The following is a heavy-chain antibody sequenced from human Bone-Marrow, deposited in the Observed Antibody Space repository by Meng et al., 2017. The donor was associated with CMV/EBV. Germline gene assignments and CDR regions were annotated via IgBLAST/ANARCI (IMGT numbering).Heavy chain of an antibody. Sequence: GGSLRLSCAASGFTFSSYSMNWVRQAPGKGLEWVSSISSSSSYIYYADSVKGRFTISRDNAKNSLYLQMNSLRAEDTAVYYCARLSSHQLHGYYYGMDVWGQGTTVTVSS. CDR3: ARLSSHQLHGYYYGMDV. V-gene: IGHV3-21*01. D-gene: IGHD2-2*01. CDR1: GFTFSSYS. CDR2: ISSSSSYI. J-gene: IGHJ6*02.